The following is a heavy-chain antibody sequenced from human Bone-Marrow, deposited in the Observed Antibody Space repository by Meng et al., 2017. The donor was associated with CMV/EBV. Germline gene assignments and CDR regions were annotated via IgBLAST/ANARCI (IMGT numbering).Heavy chain of an antibody. CDR3: AREGARYCSSTSCSPALDY. CDR2: ISSSGSTI. J-gene: IGHJ4*02. CDR1: GFTFSDYY. D-gene: IGHD2-2*01. V-gene: IGHV3-11*01. Sequence: GESLKISCAASGFTFSDYYMSWIRQAPGKGLEWVSYISSSGSTIYYADSVKGRFTISRDNAKNSLYLQMNSLRAEDTAVYYCAREGARYCSSTSCSPALDYWGQGTLVTVS.